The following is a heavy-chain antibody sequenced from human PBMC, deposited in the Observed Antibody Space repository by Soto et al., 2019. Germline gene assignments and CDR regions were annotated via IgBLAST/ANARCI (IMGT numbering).Heavy chain of an antibody. V-gene: IGHV1-69*13. J-gene: IGHJ5*02. CDR1: GCTFSSYA. D-gene: IGHD3-22*01. Sequence: SVKVSCKASGCTFSSYAISWVRQAPGQGLEWMGWIIPIFGTANYAQKFQGRVTITADESTSTAYMELRSPRSEDTAVYYCARDFPRYYDGSGYYAEWFDPWGQGTLVTVSS. CDR2: IIPIFGTA. CDR3: ARDFPRYYDGSGYYAEWFDP.